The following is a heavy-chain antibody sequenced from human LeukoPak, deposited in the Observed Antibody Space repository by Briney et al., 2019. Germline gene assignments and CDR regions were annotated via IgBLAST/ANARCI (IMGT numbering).Heavy chain of an antibody. J-gene: IGHJ4*02. CDR3: ARGEDYGTNSFDY. CDR2: ISGSGGSI. V-gene: IGHV3-23*01. CDR1: GFTFSSYA. D-gene: IGHD4-17*01. Sequence: GGSLRLSCAASGFTFSSYAMSWVRQAPGKGLEWVSAISGSGGSIYYADSVKGRFTISRDNAKNSLYLQMNSLRAEDTAVYYCARGEDYGTNSFDYWGQGTLVTASS.